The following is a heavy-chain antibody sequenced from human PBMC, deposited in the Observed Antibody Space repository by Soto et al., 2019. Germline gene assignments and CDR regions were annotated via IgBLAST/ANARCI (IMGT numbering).Heavy chain of an antibody. CDR3: ARNHIKERHFDY. CDR2: IYYSGST. CDR1: GGSFSGYY. Sequence: SETPSLTCAVYGGSFSGYYWTWVRQPPGKGLEWIGHIYYSGSTYYNPSLKSRVSISVDTSKNHFSLKLSSVTAADTAVYYCARNHIKERHFDYWGQGTLVTVSS. V-gene: IGHV4-30-4*08. J-gene: IGHJ4*02. D-gene: IGHD2-21*01.